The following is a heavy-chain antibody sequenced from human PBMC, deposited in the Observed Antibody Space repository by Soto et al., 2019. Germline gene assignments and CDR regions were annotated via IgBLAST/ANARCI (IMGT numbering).Heavy chain of an antibody. CDR1: GGSFDGYY. D-gene: IGHD3-3*01. Sequence: SETLSLTCALYGGSFDGYYWSWIRHSPGKGLEWIGEIHHSGSTNYNPSLKSRVSLSVDTSTKQFSRKMSSMTVADRGVYYFARGGDSWSGYLFCGQGSRITV. V-gene: IGHV4-34*01. CDR3: ARGGDSWSGYLF. CDR2: IHHSGST. J-gene: IGHJ4*02.